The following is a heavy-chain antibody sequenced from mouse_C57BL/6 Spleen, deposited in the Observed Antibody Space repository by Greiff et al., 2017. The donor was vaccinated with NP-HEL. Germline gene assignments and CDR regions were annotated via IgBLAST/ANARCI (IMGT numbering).Heavy chain of an antibody. CDR3: ARERGQLRYGAMDY. V-gene: IGHV1-72*01. J-gene: IGHJ4*01. CDR2: IDPNSGGT. CDR1: GYTFTSYW. Sequence: QVQLKQSGAELVKPGASVKLSCKASGYTFTSYWMHWVKQRPGRGLEWIGRIDPNSGGTKYNEKFKSKATLTVDKPSSTAYMQLSSLTSEDSAVYDCARERGQLRYGAMDYWGQGTSVTVSS. D-gene: IGHD3-2*02.